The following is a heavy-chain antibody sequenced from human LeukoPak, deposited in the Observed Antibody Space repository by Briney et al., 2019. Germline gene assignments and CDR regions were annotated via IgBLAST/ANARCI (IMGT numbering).Heavy chain of an antibody. CDR2: ISGSGGST. V-gene: IGHV3-23*01. D-gene: IGHD3-3*01. J-gene: IGHJ4*02. CDR3: AKAGYDFWSGYYPPPYYFDY. CDR1: GSTFSSYA. Sequence: GGSLRLSCVASGSTFSSYAMSWVRQAPGKGLEWVSAISGSGGSTYYADSVKGRFTISRDNSKNTLYLQMNSLRAEDTAVYYCAKAGYDFWSGYYPPPYYFDYWGQGTLVTVSS.